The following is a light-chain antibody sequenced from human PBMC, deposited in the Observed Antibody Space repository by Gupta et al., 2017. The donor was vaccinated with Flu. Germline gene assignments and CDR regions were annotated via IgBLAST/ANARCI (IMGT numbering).Light chain of an antibody. V-gene: IGLV1-51*02. CDR2: EDN. J-gene: IGLJ2*01. CDR1: SSNIGKHH. Sequence: QSVLTQPPSVSAAPGQRITVSCSGSSSNIGKHHVSWFQHVPGTTPKLLIYEDNRRASGIPDRFSGSKSGTSATLDTTGLQTGDEADYYCGTWDATVTSVLFGGGTKLTVL. CDR3: GTWDATVTSVL.